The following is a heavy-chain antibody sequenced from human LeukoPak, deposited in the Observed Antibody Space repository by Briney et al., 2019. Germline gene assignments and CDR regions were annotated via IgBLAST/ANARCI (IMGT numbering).Heavy chain of an antibody. V-gene: IGHV1-8*02. Sequence: ASVKVSCKASGGTFSSYAINWVRQATGQGLEWMGWMNPNSGNTGYAQKFQGRVTMTRNTSISTAYMELSRLRSDDTAVYYCARESPSISGYYYDSSGYYHWGQGTLVTVSS. J-gene: IGHJ5*02. CDR3: ARESPSISGYYYDSSGYYH. CDR2: MNPNSGNT. CDR1: GGTFSSYA. D-gene: IGHD3-22*01.